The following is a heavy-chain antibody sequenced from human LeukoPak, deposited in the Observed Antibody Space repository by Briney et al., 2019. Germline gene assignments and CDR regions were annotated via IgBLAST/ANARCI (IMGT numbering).Heavy chain of an antibody. CDR3: ARNDFWSGHYFDY. Sequence: SETLSLTCTVSGGSISSGDYYWSWIRQPPGKGLEWIGYIYYSGSTNYNPSLKSRVTISVDTSKNQFSLKLSSVTAADTAVYYCARNDFWSGHYFDYWGQGTLVTVSS. J-gene: IGHJ4*02. D-gene: IGHD3-3*01. V-gene: IGHV4-61*08. CDR2: IYYSGST. CDR1: GGSISSGDYY.